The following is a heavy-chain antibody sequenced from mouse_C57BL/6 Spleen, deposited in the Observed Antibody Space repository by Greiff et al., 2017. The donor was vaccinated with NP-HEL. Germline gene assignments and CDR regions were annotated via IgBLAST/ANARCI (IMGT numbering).Heavy chain of an antibody. V-gene: IGHV1-82*01. Sequence: QVQLQQSGPELVKPGASVKISCKASGYAFSSSWMNWVKQRPEKGLEWIGRIYPGDGDTNYNGKFKGKATLTADKSSSTAYMQLSSLTSEDSAVYFCARFQDDLDYWGQGTTLTVSS. CDR3: ARFQDDLDY. CDR2: IYPGDGDT. J-gene: IGHJ2*01. D-gene: IGHD2-3*01. CDR1: GYAFSSSW.